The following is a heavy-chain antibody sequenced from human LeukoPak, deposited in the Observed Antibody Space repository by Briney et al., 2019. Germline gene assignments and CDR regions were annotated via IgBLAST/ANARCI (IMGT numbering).Heavy chain of an antibody. J-gene: IGHJ4*02. D-gene: IGHD2-8*01. CDR1: GYTFTDYC. Sequence: GASVKVSCKASGYTFTDYCMHWVRQAPGQGLEWMRWINPNSGGTNYAQKFQGRVTMTRDKSISTAYMELYSLRSDDTAVYYCARDPPGVRYGRPIFDFWGQGTLVTVSS. CDR3: ARDPPGVRYGRPIFDF. CDR2: INPNSGGT. V-gene: IGHV1-2*02.